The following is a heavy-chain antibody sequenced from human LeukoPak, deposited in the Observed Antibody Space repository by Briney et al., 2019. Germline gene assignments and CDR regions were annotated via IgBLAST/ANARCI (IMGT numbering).Heavy chain of an antibody. CDR3: ARSGTMPHSNYLPSGFNWFDP. J-gene: IGHJ5*02. CDR1: GGSISSYY. V-gene: IGHV4-4*07. Sequence: PSETLSLTCTVSGGSISSYYWSWIRQPAGKGLEWIGRIYTSGSTNYNPSLKSRVTMSVDTFKNQFSLKLSSVTAADTAVYYCARSGTMPHSNYLPSGFNWFDPWGQGTLVTVSS. CDR2: IYTSGST. D-gene: IGHD4-11*01.